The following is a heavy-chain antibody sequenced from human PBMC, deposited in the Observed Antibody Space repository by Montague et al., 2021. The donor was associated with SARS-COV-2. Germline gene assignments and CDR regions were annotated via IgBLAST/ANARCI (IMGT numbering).Heavy chain of an antibody. CDR3: ARLGFVELWLNLGWFDP. D-gene: IGHD3-16*02. CDR1: GDSMTSGSHF. Sequence: TLSLTCTVSGDSMTSGSHFWTWIRQPAGKGLEWIGHIQTSGTSNYNPSLRDRITLSIDTSKNQFSLELRSVTAADTAVYYCARLGFVELWLNLGWFDPWGQGTLVTVSS. V-gene: IGHV4-61*09. CDR2: IQTSGTS. J-gene: IGHJ5*02.